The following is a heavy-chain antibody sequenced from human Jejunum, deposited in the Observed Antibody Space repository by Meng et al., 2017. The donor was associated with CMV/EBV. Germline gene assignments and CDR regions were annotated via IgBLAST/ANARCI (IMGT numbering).Heavy chain of an antibody. D-gene: IGHD2-15*01. CDR3: TKGGFDS. Sequence: QVQVVESWGGVVQPGGSLRLSCVTSGFPFNIYDMHWVRQAPGKGLDWVTCIRHDGSEDFYVDSVKGRFTISRDNSKNTLYLQMNSLRVDDSALYYCTKGGFDSWGQGTLVTVSS. V-gene: IGHV3-30*02. CDR2: IRHDGSED. CDR1: GFPFNIYD. J-gene: IGHJ4*02.